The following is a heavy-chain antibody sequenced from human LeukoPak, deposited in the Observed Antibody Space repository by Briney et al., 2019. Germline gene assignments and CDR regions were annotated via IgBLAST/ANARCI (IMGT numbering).Heavy chain of an antibody. D-gene: IGHD4-17*01. CDR1: GFTVSSNY. J-gene: IGHJ3*02. CDR2: IYSGGST. V-gene: IGHV3-66*02. CDR3: ARDLDYGVNDAFDI. Sequence: GGSLRLSCAASGFTVSSNYMSWVRQAPGKGLEWVSVIYSGGSTYYADSVKGRFTISRDNSKNTLYLQMNSLRAEDTAVYYCARDLDYGVNDAFDIWGQGTMVTVSP.